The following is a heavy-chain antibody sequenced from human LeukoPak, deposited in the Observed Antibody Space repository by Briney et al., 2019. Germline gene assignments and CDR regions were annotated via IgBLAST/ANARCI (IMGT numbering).Heavy chain of an antibody. CDR3: ARRSATGTTPGRFDP. D-gene: IGHD1-7*01. J-gene: IGHJ5*02. Sequence: SETLSLTCTVSGGSISSSSYYWGWLRQPPGKGLEWIGGIYYSGSTYYNPSLKSRVTISVDTSKNQFSLKLSSVTAADTAVYYCARRSATGTTPGRFDPWGQGTLVTVSS. CDR1: GGSISSSSYY. V-gene: IGHV4-39*01. CDR2: IYYSGST.